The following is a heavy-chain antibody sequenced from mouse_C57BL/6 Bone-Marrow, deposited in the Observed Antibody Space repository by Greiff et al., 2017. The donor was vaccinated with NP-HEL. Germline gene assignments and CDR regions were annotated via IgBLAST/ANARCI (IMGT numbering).Heavy chain of an antibody. CDR3: ASPGAYGDD. V-gene: IGHV1-4*01. J-gene: IGHJ2*01. D-gene: IGHD1-1*01. CDR1: GYTFTSYT. Sequence: QVQLQQSGAELARPGASVKMSCKASGYTFTSYTMHWVKQRPGQGLEWIGYINRSSGYTKYNQKFKDKATLTADKSSSTAYLQLSSLTSEDSAVYYCASPGAYGDDWGQGTTLTVSS. CDR2: INRSSGYT.